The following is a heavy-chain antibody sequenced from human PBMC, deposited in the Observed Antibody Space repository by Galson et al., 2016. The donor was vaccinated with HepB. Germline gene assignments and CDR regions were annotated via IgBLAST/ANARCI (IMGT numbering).Heavy chain of an antibody. CDR2: IYNSGTT. CDR3: TGTMVRGFSYFDY. D-gene: IGHD3-10*01. V-gene: IGHV4-39*01. J-gene: IGHJ4*02. CDR1: TDSISTKFYY. Sequence: SLTCTVSTDSISTKFYYWSWIRQPPGKGLEWIASIYNSGTTYYNPSLKSRVTISVDTSYNRFSLKLGSVTAADAGVYYCTGTMVRGFSYFDYWGLGTLVVVS.